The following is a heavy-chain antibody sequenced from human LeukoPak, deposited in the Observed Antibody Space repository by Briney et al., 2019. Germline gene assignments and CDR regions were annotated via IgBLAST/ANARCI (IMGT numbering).Heavy chain of an antibody. CDR3: TTGVVPSPYYYYYYGMDV. CDR1: GFTFSNAW. J-gene: IGHJ6*02. Sequence: PGGSLRLSCAASGFTFSNAWMSWVRQAPGKGLEWVGRIKSKTDGGTTDYAAPVKGRFTISRDDSKNTLYLQMNSLKTEDTAVYYCTTGVVPSPYYYYYYGMDVWGQGTTVTVSS. CDR2: IKSKTDGGTT. D-gene: IGHD3-3*01. V-gene: IGHV3-15*01.